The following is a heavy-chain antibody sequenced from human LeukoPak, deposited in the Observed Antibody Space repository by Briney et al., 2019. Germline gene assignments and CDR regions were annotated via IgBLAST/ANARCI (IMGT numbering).Heavy chain of an antibody. D-gene: IGHD2-2*03. J-gene: IGHJ4*02. Sequence: GGSLRLSCAASGFTFSSYGMHWVRQAPGKGLELVAFIRYDGSNKYYADSVKGRFTISRDNSKNTLYLQMNSLRAEDTAVYYCAKDGYCSSTSCYYFDYWGQGTLVTVSS. CDR3: AKDGYCSSTSCYYFDY. CDR1: GFTFSSYG. V-gene: IGHV3-30*02. CDR2: IRYDGSNK.